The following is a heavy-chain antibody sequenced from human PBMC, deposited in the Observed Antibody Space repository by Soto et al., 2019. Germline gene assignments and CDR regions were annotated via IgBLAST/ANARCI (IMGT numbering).Heavy chain of an antibody. D-gene: IGHD3-3*01. V-gene: IGHV1-24*01. Sequence: SVKVSCKVSGYTLTELSMHWVRQAPGKGLEWMGGFDPEDGETIYAQKFQGRVTMTEDTSTDTAYMELSSLRSEDTAVYYCATDFSYYDFWSGPPADNWGQGTLVTVSS. CDR3: ATDFSYYDFWSGPPADN. J-gene: IGHJ4*02. CDR2: FDPEDGET. CDR1: GYTLTELS.